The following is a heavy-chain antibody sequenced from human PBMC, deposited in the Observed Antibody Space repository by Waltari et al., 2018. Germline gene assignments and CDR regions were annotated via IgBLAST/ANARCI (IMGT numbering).Heavy chain of an antibody. CDR2: VHQSGRS. CDR1: ADSISKNFV. D-gene: IGHD2-15*01. V-gene: IGHV4-4*02. CDR3: ASDRGRGLYLDS. Sequence: QVQLQQPAPGLVRPSGTLSPTSTLSADSISKNFVWSWVRQSPGKGLGWIGQVHQSGRSNYNPSLESRVTVSMDTSKNQFSLRVTSVTAADTAIYYCASDRGRGLYLDSWGQGTLVTVSP. J-gene: IGHJ4*02.